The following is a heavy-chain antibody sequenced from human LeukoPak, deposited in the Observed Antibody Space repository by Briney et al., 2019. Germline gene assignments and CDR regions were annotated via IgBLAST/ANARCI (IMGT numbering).Heavy chain of an antibody. CDR1: GYSFTSYW. Sequence: GESLKISCQGSGYSFTSYWIGWVRQMPGKDLEWMGIIYPGDSDTGYSPSFQGQVTISADKSISTAYLQWSSLKASDTAMYYCARSLYGVNTWFDYWGQGTLVTVSS. D-gene: IGHD4/OR15-4a*01. J-gene: IGHJ4*02. CDR3: ARSLYGVNTWFDY. V-gene: IGHV5-51*01. CDR2: IYPGDSDT.